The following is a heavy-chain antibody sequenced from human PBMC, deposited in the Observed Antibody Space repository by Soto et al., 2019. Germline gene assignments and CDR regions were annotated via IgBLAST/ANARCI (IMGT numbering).Heavy chain of an antibody. CDR2: INPNSGGT. V-gene: IGHV1-2*04. J-gene: IGHJ6*03. CDR1: GYTFTGYY. D-gene: IGHD2-2*01. CDR3: ARGGRVPAAMDLYYYYYMDV. Sequence: ASVKVSCKASGYTFTGYYMHWVRQAPGQGLEWMGWINPNSGGTNYAQKFQGWVTMTRDTSISTAYMELSRLRSDDTAVYYCARGGRVPAAMDLYYYYYMDVWDKGTTVTVSS.